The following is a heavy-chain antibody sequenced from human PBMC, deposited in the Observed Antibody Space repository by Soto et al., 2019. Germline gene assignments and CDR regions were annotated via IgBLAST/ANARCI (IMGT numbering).Heavy chain of an antibody. V-gene: IGHV3-15*07. CDR1: GFTFSNAW. CDR3: TADNGYSYDY. J-gene: IGHJ4*02. D-gene: IGHD5-18*01. CDR2: SKSKTDGGTT. Sequence: EVQLVESGGGLAKPGGSLRLSCAASGFTFSNAWMNWVRQAPGKRLEWVCGSKSKTDGGTTDYTAPVKDRFPISRDDSNNTLNLQKNSLKTEDTAVYYGTADNGYSYDYWGQGTLGTFSS.